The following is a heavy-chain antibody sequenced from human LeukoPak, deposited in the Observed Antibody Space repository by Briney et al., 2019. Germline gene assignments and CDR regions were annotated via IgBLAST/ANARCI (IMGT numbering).Heavy chain of an antibody. CDR1: GFTFSDYA. CDR2: IGAGGSDT. CDR3: ARDRRTLDAFDV. D-gene: IGHD2-15*01. Sequence: GGSLRLSCVASGFTFSDYAMSWVRQAPGKGLEWVSGIGAGGSDTYYADPVTGRFTISRDNSKNTLSLQMTSLRAEYTAIYFCARDRRTLDAFDVWGQGTMVTVSS. V-gene: IGHV3-23*01. J-gene: IGHJ3*01.